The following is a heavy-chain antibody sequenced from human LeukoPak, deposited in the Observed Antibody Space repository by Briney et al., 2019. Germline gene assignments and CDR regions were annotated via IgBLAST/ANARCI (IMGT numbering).Heavy chain of an antibody. CDR1: GGSISSGGYY. J-gene: IGHJ4*02. D-gene: IGHD4-11*01. Sequence: SETLSLTCTVSGGSISSGGYYWSWIRQHPGKGLEWIGYIYYSGSAYYNPSLKSRVTISVDTSKNQFSLKLSSVTAADTAVYYCARVSRTVTTSSFHPKFDYWGQGTLVTVSS. CDR2: IYYSGSA. V-gene: IGHV4-31*03. CDR3: ARVSRTVTTSSFHPKFDY.